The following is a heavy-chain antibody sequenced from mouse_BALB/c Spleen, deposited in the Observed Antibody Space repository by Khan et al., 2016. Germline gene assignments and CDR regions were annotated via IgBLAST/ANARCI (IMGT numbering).Heavy chain of an antibody. J-gene: IGHJ3*01. CDR3: ARMGFAY. CDR1: GFNIKDTY. V-gene: IGHV14-3*02. CDR2: IDPANGNT. Sequence: VQLQQSGAELVKPGASVKLSCTASGFNIKDTYMHWVKQRPEKGLEWIGRIDPANGNTKYDPKFQGTATITADTSSNTAYSQLSSLTSVDTAVFCYARMGFAYWGQGALVTVSA.